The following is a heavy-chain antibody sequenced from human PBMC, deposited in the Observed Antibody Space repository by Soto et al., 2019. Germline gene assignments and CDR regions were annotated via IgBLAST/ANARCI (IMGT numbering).Heavy chain of an antibody. D-gene: IGHD2-21*01. CDR2: ISSSSSYT. V-gene: IGHV3-11*05. Sequence: QVQLVESGGGLVKPGGSLRLSCAASGFTFSDYYMSWIRQAPGKGLEWVSYISSSSSYTNYADSVKGRFTISRDNAKNSLYLHLKSLRAEDRAVYYCARGGRDCYNWYFDLWARGPLVTVSS. J-gene: IGHJ2*01. CDR1: GFTFSDYY. CDR3: ARGGRDCYNWYFDL.